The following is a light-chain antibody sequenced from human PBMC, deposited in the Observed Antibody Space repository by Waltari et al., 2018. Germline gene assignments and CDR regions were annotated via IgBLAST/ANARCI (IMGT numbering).Light chain of an antibody. J-gene: IGLJ2*01. CDR3: QSADSSGTYVV. Sequence: SYELTQPPSVSVSPGQTARTTCSGDALPKQYAHWYQQKSGQAPVLVMYKDSERPSGIPERFSGSSSGTTVTLTISGVQAEDEADYYCQSADSSGTYVVFGGGTRLTVL. V-gene: IGLV3-25*03. CDR1: ALPKQY. CDR2: KDS.